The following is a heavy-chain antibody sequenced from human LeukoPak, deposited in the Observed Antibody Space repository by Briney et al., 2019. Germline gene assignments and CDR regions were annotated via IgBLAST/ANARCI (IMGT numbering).Heavy chain of an antibody. CDR2: IDQGGSVR. D-gene: IGHD6-19*01. CDR1: GFSFSTYW. V-gene: IGHV3-7*01. CDR3: ARDPESSSFDL. J-gene: IGHJ4*02. Sequence: GGSLRLSCAASGFSFSTYWMSWVRQTPEKGLEFVANIDQGGSVRNYMDSLKGRCTVSRDNAKKSLYLEINSLRADDTAVYYCARDPESSSFDLWGRGALVTVSS.